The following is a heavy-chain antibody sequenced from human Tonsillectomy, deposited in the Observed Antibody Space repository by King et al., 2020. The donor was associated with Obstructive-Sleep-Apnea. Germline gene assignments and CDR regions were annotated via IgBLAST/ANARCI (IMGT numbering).Heavy chain of an antibody. J-gene: IGHJ4*02. Sequence: VQLVESGGGVVQPGRSLRLSCAASGFTFNTYGMHWVRQAPGKGLEWVALISYDGSGKYYADSVKGRFTISRDNSKNTLFLQMNSLRVEDTAVYYCANPPTALARGFDYWGQGTLVTVSS. CDR2: ISYDGSGK. CDR1: GFTFNTYG. CDR3: ANPPTALARGFDY. D-gene: IGHD5-18*01. V-gene: IGHV3-30*18.